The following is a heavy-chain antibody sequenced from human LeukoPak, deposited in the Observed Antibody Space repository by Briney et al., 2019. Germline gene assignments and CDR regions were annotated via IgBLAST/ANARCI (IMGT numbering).Heavy chain of an antibody. D-gene: IGHD3-16*01. J-gene: IGHJ4*02. Sequence: SETLSLACTVSGGSISSYYWSWIRQPPGKGLEWIGYIYYSGSTNYNPSLKSRVTISVDTSKNQFSLKLSSVTAADTAVYYCARTSLLGPRAGIDYWGQGTLVTVSS. CDR3: ARTSLLGPRAGIDY. CDR2: IYYSGST. V-gene: IGHV4-59*01. CDR1: GGSISSYY.